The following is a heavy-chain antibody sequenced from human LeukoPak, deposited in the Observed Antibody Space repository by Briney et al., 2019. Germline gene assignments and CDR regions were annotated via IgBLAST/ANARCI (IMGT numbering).Heavy chain of an antibody. CDR3: ALLSSGYPYYFDS. CDR2: TYYSGST. D-gene: IGHD3-22*01. J-gene: IGHJ4*02. V-gene: IGHV4-59*01. CDR1: GDSISSYY. Sequence: SETLSLTCTVSGDSISSYYWNWIRQPPGKGLEWIGYTYYSGSTNYNPSLKSRVTISVDTSKNQFSLKLSSVTAADTAIYYCALLSSGYPYYFDSWGQGTLVTVSS.